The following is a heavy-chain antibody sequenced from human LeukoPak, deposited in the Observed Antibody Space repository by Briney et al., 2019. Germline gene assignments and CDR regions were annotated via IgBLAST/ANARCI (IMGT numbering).Heavy chain of an antibody. V-gene: IGHV4-34*01. J-gene: IGHJ4*02. CDR3: ARGGYSYGHRRFDY. Sequence: SETLSLTCAVYGGSFSGYYWSWIRQPPGKRLEWIGEINHSGSTNYNPSLKSRVTISVDTSKNQFSLKLSSVTAADTAVYYCARGGYSYGHRRFDYWGQGTLVTVSS. D-gene: IGHD5-18*01. CDR1: GGSFSGYY. CDR2: INHSGST.